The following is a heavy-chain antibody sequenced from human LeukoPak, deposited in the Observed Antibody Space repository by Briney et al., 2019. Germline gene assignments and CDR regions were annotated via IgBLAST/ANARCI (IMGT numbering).Heavy chain of an antibody. D-gene: IGHD3-22*01. V-gene: IGHV3-74*01. Sequence: GGSLRLSCAASGFIFSRYWMHWVRQAPGKELVWVSRINNDGSITNSADSVKGRFTISRDNSKNTLYLQMNSLRAEDTAVYYCAKIQGSSGYYPDYWGQGTLVTVSS. CDR2: INNDGSIT. CDR1: GFIFSRYW. CDR3: AKIQGSSGYYPDY. J-gene: IGHJ4*02.